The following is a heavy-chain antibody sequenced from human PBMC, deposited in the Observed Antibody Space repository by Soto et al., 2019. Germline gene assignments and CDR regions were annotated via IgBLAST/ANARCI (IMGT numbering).Heavy chain of an antibody. Sequence: GASVKVSCKASGYTFTSYAMHWVRQAPGQRLEWMGWINAGNGNTKYSQKFQGRVTITRDTSASTAYMELSSLRSEDKAVYYCARSSTLTTLPTFDYWGQGMLVSVSS. CDR1: GYTFTSYA. CDR3: ARSSTLTTLPTFDY. J-gene: IGHJ4*02. D-gene: IGHD4-17*01. V-gene: IGHV1-3*01. CDR2: INAGNGNT.